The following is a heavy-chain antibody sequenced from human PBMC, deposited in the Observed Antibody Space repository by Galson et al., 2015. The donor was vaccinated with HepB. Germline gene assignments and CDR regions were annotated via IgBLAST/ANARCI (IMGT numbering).Heavy chain of an antibody. Sequence: SLRLSCAASGFTISSNYMNWVRQAPGKGLEWVSIIYTGTSTYYADSVKGRFTISRDKSKNTLYLQMNSLRAEDTAVYYCARGPYTNNWFDPWGQGTLVTVSS. J-gene: IGHJ5*02. CDR3: ARGPYTNNWFDP. V-gene: IGHV3-53*01. D-gene: IGHD3-10*01. CDR1: GFTISSNY. CDR2: IYTGTST.